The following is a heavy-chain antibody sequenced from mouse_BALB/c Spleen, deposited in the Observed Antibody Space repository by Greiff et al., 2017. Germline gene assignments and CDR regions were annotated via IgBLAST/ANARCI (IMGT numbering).Heavy chain of an antibody. CDR1: GYAFSSSW. V-gene: IGHV1-82*01. CDR3: ARDGITTVATYWYFDV. Sequence: QVQLKQSGPELVKPGASVKISCKASGYAFSSSWMNWVKQRPGQGLEWIGRIYPGDGDTNYNGKFKGKATLTADKSSSTAYMQLSSLTSVDSAVYFCARDGITTVATYWYFDVWGAGTTVTVSS. J-gene: IGHJ1*01. CDR2: IYPGDGDT. D-gene: IGHD1-1*01.